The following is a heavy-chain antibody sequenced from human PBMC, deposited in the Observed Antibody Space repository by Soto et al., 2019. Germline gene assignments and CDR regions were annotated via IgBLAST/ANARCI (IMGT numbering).Heavy chain of an antibody. D-gene: IGHD2-2*02. Sequence: GGSLRLSCAASGFTFSSYGMHWVRQAPGKGLEWVAVIWYDVSNKYYADSVKGRFTISRDNSKNTLYLQMNSLRAEDTAVYYCARGYCSSTSCYTGSYYGMDVWGQGTSVTV. V-gene: IGHV3-33*01. J-gene: IGHJ6*02. CDR1: GFTFSSYG. CDR2: IWYDVSNK. CDR3: ARGYCSSTSCYTGSYYGMDV.